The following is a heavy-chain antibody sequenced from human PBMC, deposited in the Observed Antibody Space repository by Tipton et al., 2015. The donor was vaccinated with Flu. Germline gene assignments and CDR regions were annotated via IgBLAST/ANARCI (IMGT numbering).Heavy chain of an antibody. V-gene: IGHV6-1*01. J-gene: IGHJ4*02. CDR1: GDSVSSNIAS. D-gene: IGHD3-10*01. Sequence: GLVKPSQTLSLTCAISGDSVSSNIASWNWIRQSPSRGLEWLGRTYYRSKWYNDYAVSVKSRITINPDTSKNQFSLQLNSVTPEDTAVYYCARESTMVRGVINPLDYWGQGALVTVSS. CDR2: TYYRSKWYN. CDR3: ARESTMVRGVINPLDY.